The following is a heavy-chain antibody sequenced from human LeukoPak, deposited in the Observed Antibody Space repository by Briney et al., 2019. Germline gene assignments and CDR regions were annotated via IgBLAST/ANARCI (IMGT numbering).Heavy chain of an antibody. V-gene: IGHV4-59*08. CDR3: ASFGRRDGYNPYYFDY. CDR1: GGSINSYY. J-gene: IGHJ4*02. Sequence: SETLSLTCAVSGGSINSYYWTWIRQPPGKGLEWIGYIYYSGSTNYNPSLKSRVTIAVDTSKNQFSLKLSSVTAADTAVYCCASFGRRDGYNPYYFDYWGQGSLVTVSS. D-gene: IGHD5-24*01. CDR2: IYYSGST.